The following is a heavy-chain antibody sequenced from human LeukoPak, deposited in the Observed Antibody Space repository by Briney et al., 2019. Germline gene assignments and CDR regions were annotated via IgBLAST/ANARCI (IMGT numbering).Heavy chain of an antibody. Sequence: PSETLSLTCTVSGGSISSSSCYWGWIRQPPGKGLEWIGSIYYSGSTYYNPSLESRVTISVDTSKNQFSLKLSSVTAADTAVYYCARDHHSGRGKRQYNWFDPWGQGTLVTVSS. J-gene: IGHJ5*02. D-gene: IGHD1-26*01. CDR2: IYYSGST. CDR1: GGSISSSSCY. CDR3: ARDHHSGRGKRQYNWFDP. V-gene: IGHV4-39*07.